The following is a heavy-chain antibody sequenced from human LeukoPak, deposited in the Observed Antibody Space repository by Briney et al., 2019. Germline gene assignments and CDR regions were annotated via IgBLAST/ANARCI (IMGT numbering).Heavy chain of an antibody. Sequence: SQTLSLTCTVSGASISSGDYYWSWIRQHPGKGLEWIGYIYYSGSTYYNPSLKSRVSISVDTSKTRFSLRLSSVTAADTAVYYCAREREWLRFRAVDYWGQGTLVTAPS. CDR2: IYYSGST. CDR3: AREREWLRFRAVDY. J-gene: IGHJ4*02. V-gene: IGHV4-31*03. D-gene: IGHD5-12*01. CDR1: GASISSGDYY.